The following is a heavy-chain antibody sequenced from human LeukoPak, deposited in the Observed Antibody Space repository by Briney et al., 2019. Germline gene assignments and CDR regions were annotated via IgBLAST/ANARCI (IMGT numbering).Heavy chain of an antibody. D-gene: IGHD6-19*01. CDR2: ISGSGGNT. J-gene: IGHJ4*02. Sequence: GGSLRLSCAASGFTFSTYAMTWVRQAPGKGLEWVSTISGSGGNTYYADSVKGRFTISRDNSKNTLSLQMNSLRAEDTAVYYCARDWDGSGWPFDYWGQGTLVTVSS. CDR1: GFTFSTYA. CDR3: ARDWDGSGWPFDY. V-gene: IGHV3-23*01.